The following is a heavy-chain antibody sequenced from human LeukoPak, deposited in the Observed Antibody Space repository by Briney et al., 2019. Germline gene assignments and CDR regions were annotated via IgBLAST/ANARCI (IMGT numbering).Heavy chain of an antibody. D-gene: IGHD4-17*01. V-gene: IGHV1-3*01. J-gene: IGHJ3*02. CDR2: INAGNGNT. CDR3: AKRLREVTRSDAFDI. Sequence: ASVKVSCKASGYTFTSYAMHWVRQAPGQKLEWMGWINAGNGNTKYSQKFQGRVTITRDTSASTAYMELSSLRSEDTAVYYCAKRLREVTRSDAFDIWGQGTMVTVSS. CDR1: GYTFTSYA.